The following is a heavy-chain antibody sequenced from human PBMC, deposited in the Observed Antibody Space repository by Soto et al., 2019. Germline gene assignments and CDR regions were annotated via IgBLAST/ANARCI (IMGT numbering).Heavy chain of an antibody. D-gene: IGHD5-12*01. CDR2: ISGSGGST. V-gene: IGHV3-23*01. CDR3: ANGGLGVATISSFDY. Sequence: EVQLLESGGGLVQPGGSLRLSCAASGFTFSSYAMSWVRQAPGKGLEWVSAISGSGGSTYYADSVKGRFTISRDNSKNTLYLQMNSLRAEDTDVYYCANGGLGVATISSFDYWGQGTLVTVSS. J-gene: IGHJ4*02. CDR1: GFTFSSYA.